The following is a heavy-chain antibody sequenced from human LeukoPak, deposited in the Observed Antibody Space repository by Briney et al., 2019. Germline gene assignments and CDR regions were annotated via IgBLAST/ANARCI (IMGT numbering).Heavy chain of an antibody. CDR3: VREGLERRTIFDC. CDR2: ISMNVQTT. J-gene: IGHJ4*02. D-gene: IGHD1-1*01. V-gene: IGHV3-64D*06. CDR1: GFTFTSHV. Sequence: GGSLRLSCSASGFTFTSHVMHWVRQAPGKGLQYVSGISMNVQTTYYAGSVKGRFTISRDSSKNTVYLQMNSLTAEDTAVYYCVREGLERRTIFDCWGQGTLVSVSS.